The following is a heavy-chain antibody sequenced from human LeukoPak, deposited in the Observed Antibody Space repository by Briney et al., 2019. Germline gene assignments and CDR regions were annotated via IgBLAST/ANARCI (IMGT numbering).Heavy chain of an antibody. CDR2: INPNSGGT. D-gene: IGHD4-17*01. J-gene: IGHJ6*02. V-gene: IGHV1-2*04. Sequence: GASVNVSCKASGYSFTGYYMHWVRQAPGQGLEWMGWINPNSGGTNYAQKFQGWVTMTRDTSISTAYMELSRLRSDDTAVYYCARSTKATRRYGEDYGMDVWGQGTTVTVSS. CDR3: ARSTKATRRYGEDYGMDV. CDR1: GYSFTGYY.